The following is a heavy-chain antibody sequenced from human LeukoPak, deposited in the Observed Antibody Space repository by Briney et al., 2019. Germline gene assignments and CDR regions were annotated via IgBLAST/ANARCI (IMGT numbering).Heavy chain of an antibody. Sequence: GGSLRLSRAASGFTFSDYWMHWVRQAPGKGLMWVSRIRPDGSGTNYADSVKGRFTISRDNAKNSLYLQMNSLRAEDTAVYYCARWYSSSPPLGYWGQGTLVTVSS. CDR3: ARWYSSSPPLGY. CDR2: IRPDGSGT. CDR1: GFTFSDYW. J-gene: IGHJ4*02. D-gene: IGHD6-13*01. V-gene: IGHV3-74*01.